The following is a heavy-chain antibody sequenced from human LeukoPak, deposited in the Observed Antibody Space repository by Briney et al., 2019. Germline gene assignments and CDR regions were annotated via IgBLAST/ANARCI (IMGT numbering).Heavy chain of an antibody. CDR3: ARDWGYGFDY. D-gene: IGHD5-12*01. Sequence: SETLSLTCTVSSGSISSSSYYWGWIRQPPGKGLEWIGSIYYSGSTYYNPSLKSRVTISVDTSKNQFSVKLSSVTAADTAVYYCARDWGYGFDYWGQGTLVTVSS. CDR1: SGSISSSSYY. CDR2: IYYSGST. J-gene: IGHJ4*02. V-gene: IGHV4-39*07.